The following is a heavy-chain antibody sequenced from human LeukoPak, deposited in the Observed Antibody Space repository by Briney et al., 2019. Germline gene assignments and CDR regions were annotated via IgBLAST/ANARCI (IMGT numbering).Heavy chain of an antibody. CDR3: ASAFRVGPTRGLFDY. D-gene: IGHD1-26*01. CDR1: GGSITNDNYY. CDR2: IYYSGTT. V-gene: IGHV4-39*01. Sequence: SSETLSLTCTVSGGSITNDNYYWAWIRQPPGKGLEWIGSIYYSGTTYDNPTLKSRVTISVDTSKNQFSLKLSSVTAADTAVYYCASAFRVGPTRGLFDYWAREPWSPSPQ. J-gene: IGHJ4*02.